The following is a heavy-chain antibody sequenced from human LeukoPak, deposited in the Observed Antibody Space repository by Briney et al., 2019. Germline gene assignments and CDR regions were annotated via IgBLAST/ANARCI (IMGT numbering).Heavy chain of an antibody. V-gene: IGHV1-69*05. CDR2: IIPIFGTA. J-gene: IGHJ6*03. CDR3: ARPSSGYYFDYYYYMDV. Sequence: SVKVSCKASGGTFSSYAISWVRQAPGQGLVWMGGIIPIFGTANYAQKYQGRVTITTDESTSTAYMELSSLRSEDTAVYYCARPSSGYYFDYYYYMDVWGKGTTVTVSS. D-gene: IGHD3-22*01. CDR1: GGTFSSYA.